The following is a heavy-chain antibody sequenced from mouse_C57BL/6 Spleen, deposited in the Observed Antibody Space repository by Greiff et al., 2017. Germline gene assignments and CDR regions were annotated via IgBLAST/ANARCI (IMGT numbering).Heavy chain of an antibody. V-gene: IGHV14-3*01. CDR1: GFNIKNTY. CDR2: IDPANGNT. D-gene: IGHD2-3*01. CDR3: AYDGYYEYYFDY. Sequence: VQLQQSVAELVRPGASVKLSCTASGFNIKNTYMHWVKQRPEQGLEWIGRIDPANGNTNYAPKFPGQATITADTSTNTAYIQLSSLTSAGNAIYYGAYDGYYEYYFDYWGQGTTLTVSS. J-gene: IGHJ2*01.